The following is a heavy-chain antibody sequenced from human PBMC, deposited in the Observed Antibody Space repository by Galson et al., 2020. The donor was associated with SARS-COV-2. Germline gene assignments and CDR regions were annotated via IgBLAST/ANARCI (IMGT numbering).Heavy chain of an antibody. D-gene: IGHD5-12*01. J-gene: IGHJ3*02. CDR1: GFTFSDFY. V-gene: IGHV3-11*03. CDR2: ISGSGSRT. Sequence: GGSLRLSCAASGFTFSDFYMTWIRQAPGKGLEWVSYISGSGSRTDYADSVKGRFTISRDNAKNSLYLQMNSLRAADTAVYYCAGYIAAPRSDAFDMWGQGTMVTVS. CDR3: AGYIAAPRSDAFDM.